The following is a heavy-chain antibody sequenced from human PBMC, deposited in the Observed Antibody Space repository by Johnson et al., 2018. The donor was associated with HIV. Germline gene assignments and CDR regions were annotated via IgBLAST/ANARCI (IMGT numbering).Heavy chain of an antibody. V-gene: IGHV3-7*05. CDR1: GFTFSGYW. D-gene: IGHD3-16*01. J-gene: IGHJ3*02. CDR3: ARDRWGSSMRSDAFDI. Sequence: VESGGGLVQPGGSLRLSCAASGFTFSGYWMNWVRQAPGKGLEWVANIKQDGSEKYYVDSVKGRFTISRDNAKNSLYLQMNSLRAEDTAVYYCARDRWGSSMRSDAFDIWGQGTMVTVSS. CDR2: IKQDGSEK.